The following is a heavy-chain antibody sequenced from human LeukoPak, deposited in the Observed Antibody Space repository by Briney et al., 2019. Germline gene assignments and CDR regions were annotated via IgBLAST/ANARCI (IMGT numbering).Heavy chain of an antibody. Sequence: SETLSLTCTVSGGSISSYYWSWIRQPPGKGLEWIGYIYYSGSTNYNPSPKSRVTISVDTSKNHFSLKLSSVTAADAAVYYCARPSDDGDYGAAFDRWGQGTLVTVPS. V-gene: IGHV4-59*01. CDR3: ARPSDDGDYGAAFDR. CDR2: IYYSGST. D-gene: IGHD4-17*01. CDR1: GGSISSYY. J-gene: IGHJ4*02.